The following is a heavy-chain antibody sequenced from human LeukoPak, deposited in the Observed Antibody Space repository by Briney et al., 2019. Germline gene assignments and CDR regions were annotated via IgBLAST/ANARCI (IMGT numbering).Heavy chain of an antibody. CDR2: ISAYNGNT. D-gene: IGHD3-10*01. CDR3: ARARDVLLWFGATPGWFDP. CDR1: GYTFTSYG. V-gene: IGHV1-18*01. Sequence: GASVKVSCKASGYTFTSYGISWVRQAPGQGLEWMGWISAYNGNTNYAQKLQGRVTTTTDTSTSTAYMELRSLRSDDTAAYCCARARDVLLWFGATPGWFDPWGQGTLVTVSS. J-gene: IGHJ5*02.